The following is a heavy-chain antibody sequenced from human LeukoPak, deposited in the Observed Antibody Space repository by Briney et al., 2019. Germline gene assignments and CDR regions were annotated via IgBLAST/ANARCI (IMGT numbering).Heavy chain of an antibody. D-gene: IGHD3-10*01. CDR2: IYHSGST. V-gene: IGHV4-4*02. CDR3: ARDIRNYYGSGSYYYYYGMDV. J-gene: IGHJ6*02. CDR1: GGSISSSNW. Sequence: SGTLSLTCAVSGGSISSSNWWSWVRQPPGKGLEWIGEIYHSGSTNYNPSLKSRGTISVDTSKNQFSLKLSSVTAADTAVYYCARDIRNYYGSGSYYYYYGMDVWGQGTTVTVSS.